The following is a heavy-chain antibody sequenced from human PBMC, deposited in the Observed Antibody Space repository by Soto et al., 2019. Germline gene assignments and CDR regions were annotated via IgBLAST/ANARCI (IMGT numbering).Heavy chain of an antibody. CDR2: INHSGST. CDR1: GGSFSGYY. J-gene: IGHJ1*01. D-gene: IGHD4-17*01. Sequence: QVQLQQWGAGLLKPSETLSLTCAVYGGSFSGYYWSWIRQPPGKGLEWIGEINHSGSTNYNPSLKSRVTISVDTSKNQFSLKLSSVTAADTAVYYCARGNTVTTRTAFQHWGQGTLVTVSS. V-gene: IGHV4-34*01. CDR3: ARGNTVTTRTAFQH.